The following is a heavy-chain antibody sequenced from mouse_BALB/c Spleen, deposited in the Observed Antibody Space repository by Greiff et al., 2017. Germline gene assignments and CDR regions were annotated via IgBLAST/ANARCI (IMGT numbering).Heavy chain of an antibody. J-gene: IGHJ4*01. CDR3: ARHHGDY. Sequence: EVHLVESGGGLVQPGGSLKLSCAASGFTFSSYTMSWVRQTPEKRLEWVAYISNGGGSTYYPDTVKGRFTISRDNAKNTLYLQMSSLKSEDTAMYYCARHHGDYWGQGTSVTVSS. CDR1: GFTFSSYT. V-gene: IGHV5-12-2*01. CDR2: ISNGGGST.